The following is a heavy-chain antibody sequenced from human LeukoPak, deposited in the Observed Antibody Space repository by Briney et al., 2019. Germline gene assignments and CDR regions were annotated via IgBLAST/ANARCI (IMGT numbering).Heavy chain of an antibody. CDR3: AKVTVMAFDI. CDR1: GGSISSGSYY. V-gene: IGHV4-61*02. CDR2: IYASGST. Sequence: SQTLSLTCTVSGGSISSGSYYWSWIRQPAGKGPEWIGRIYASGSTNYNPSLESRVTISADTTKNQFSLKLSSVTAADTAVYYCAKVTVMAFDIWGQGTMVTVSS. J-gene: IGHJ3*02. D-gene: IGHD4-17*01.